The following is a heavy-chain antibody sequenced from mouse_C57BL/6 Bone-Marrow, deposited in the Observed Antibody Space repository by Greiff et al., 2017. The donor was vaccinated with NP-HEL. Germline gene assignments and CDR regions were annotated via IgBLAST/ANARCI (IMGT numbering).Heavy chain of an antibody. Sequence: VQLQQPGAELVKPGASVKLSCKASGYTFTSYWMQWVKQRPGQGLEWIGEIDPSDSYTNYNQKFKGKATLTVDTSSSTAYMQLSSLTSEDSAFYYCASRGYYWGQGTLVTVSA. CDR3: ASRGYY. CDR1: GYTFTSYW. D-gene: IGHD2-2*01. J-gene: IGHJ3*01. CDR2: IDPSDSYT. V-gene: IGHV1-50*01.